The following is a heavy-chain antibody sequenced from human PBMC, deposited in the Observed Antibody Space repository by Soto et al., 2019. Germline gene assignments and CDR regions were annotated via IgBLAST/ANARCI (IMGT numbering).Heavy chain of an antibody. CDR2: IDPSDSYT. V-gene: IGHV5-10-1*01. CDR3: ASIKAARRSYGMDV. D-gene: IGHD6-6*01. J-gene: IGHJ6*02. CDR1: GYSFTSYW. Sequence: GESLKISFKGSGYSFTSYWISWVRQMPVKGLEWMGRIDPSDSYTNYSPSFQGHVTISADESISTAYLQWSSLKASDTAMYYCASIKAARRSYGMDVWGQGTTVTVSS.